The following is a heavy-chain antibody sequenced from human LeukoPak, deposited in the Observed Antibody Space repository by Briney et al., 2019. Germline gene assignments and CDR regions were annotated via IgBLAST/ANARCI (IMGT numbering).Heavy chain of an antibody. D-gene: IGHD6-13*01. V-gene: IGHV3-74*01. CDR1: GFTLSSNW. J-gene: IGHJ4*02. CDR3: ARDKQQLFLRQGGPFDY. CDR2: INRDGSST. Sequence: PGGSLRLSCAASGFTLSSNWMHWVRQAPGKGLVWVSRINRDGSSTSYADSVKGRFTISRDNAKNSLYLQMNSLRAEDTAVYYCARDKQQLFLRQGGPFDYWGQGTLVTVSS.